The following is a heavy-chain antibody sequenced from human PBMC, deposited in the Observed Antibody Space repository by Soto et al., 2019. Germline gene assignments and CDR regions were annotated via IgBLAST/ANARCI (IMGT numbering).Heavy chain of an antibody. CDR2: IHHSGST. Sequence: SETLSLTWTVSGGSITSGENFWNRIRQSPGKGLECIGYIHHSGSTYYNPSLKSRLTISVDTSKNQISLKLNSVTAADTAVYYCARDTGTYPYYLDYWGQGTLVTVSS. CDR3: ARDTGTYPYYLDY. CDR1: GGSITSGENF. V-gene: IGHV4-30-4*01. J-gene: IGHJ4*02. D-gene: IGHD1-26*01.